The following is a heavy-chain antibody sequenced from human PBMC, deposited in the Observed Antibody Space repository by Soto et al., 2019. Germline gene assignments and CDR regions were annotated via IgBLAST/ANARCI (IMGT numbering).Heavy chain of an antibody. V-gene: IGHV3-23*01. Sequence: GGSLRLSCAASGIPINTYAVSWVRQAPGKGLEWVAGISGSGGGRYMADFVKGRFTISRDNSKSTVFLQMNSLRAEDTALYYCANWLFGVDCFDPWGQGTLGTVSS. J-gene: IGHJ5*02. CDR1: GIPINTYA. D-gene: IGHD3-16*01. CDR3: ANWLFGVDCFDP. CDR2: ISGSGGGR.